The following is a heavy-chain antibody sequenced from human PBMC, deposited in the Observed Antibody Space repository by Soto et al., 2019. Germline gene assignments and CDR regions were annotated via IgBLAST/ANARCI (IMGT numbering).Heavy chain of an antibody. CDR2: IYYSGST. CDR1: GGSISSSSYY. V-gene: IGHV4-39*01. CDR3: ARSDIVLVPAAMPEKYNWFDP. D-gene: IGHD2-2*01. Sequence: QLQLQESGPGLVKPSETLSLTCTVSGGSISSSSYYWGWIRQPPGKGLEWIGSIYYSGSTYYNPSLKSRVTISVDTSKNQFSLKLSSVTAADTAVYYCARSDIVLVPAAMPEKYNWFDPWGQGTLVTVSS. J-gene: IGHJ5*02.